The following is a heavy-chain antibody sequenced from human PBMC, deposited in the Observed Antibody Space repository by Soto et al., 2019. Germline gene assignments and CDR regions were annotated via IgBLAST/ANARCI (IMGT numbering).Heavy chain of an antibody. CDR2: MTSDGSSK. V-gene: IGHV3-30-3*01. D-gene: IGHD3-16*02. J-gene: IGHJ5*02. Sequence: QMQLLESGGGVVQPGKALRLSCAASGFAFNSHSMHWVRQAPGKGLEWLALMTSDGSSKFYADSVKGRCTISRDNSKNTSSLEMNSLRSEDTAVYYCARDRVIRYTCYGLDLWGQGTLFTVSS. CDR1: GFAFNSHS. CDR3: ARDRVIRYTCYGLDL.